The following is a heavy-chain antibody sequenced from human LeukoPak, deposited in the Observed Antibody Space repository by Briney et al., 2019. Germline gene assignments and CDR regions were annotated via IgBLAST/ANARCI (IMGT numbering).Heavy chain of an antibody. J-gene: IGHJ5*02. CDR2: IYYSGST. Sequence: PSETLSLTCTVSGGSISSGDYYWSWIRQPPGKGLEWIGYIYYSGSTYYNPSLKSRVTISVDTSKNQFSLKLSSVTAADTAVYYCARVPGEYGDYEDFWFDPWGQGTLVTVSS. CDR3: ARVPGEYGDYEDFWFDP. D-gene: IGHD4-17*01. V-gene: IGHV4-30-4*01. CDR1: GGSISSGDYY.